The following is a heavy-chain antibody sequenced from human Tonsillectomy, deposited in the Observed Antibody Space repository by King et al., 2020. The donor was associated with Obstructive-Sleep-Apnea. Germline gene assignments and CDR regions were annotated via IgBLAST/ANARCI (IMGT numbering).Heavy chain of an antibody. J-gene: IGHJ4*02. V-gene: IGHV5-10-1*03. CDR3: ARLGITMIRGPTDY. CDR1: GYSFPSYW. Sequence: VQLVESGAEVKKPGESLRISCKGSGYSFPSYWISWVRQMPGKGLEWMGRIYASDSYTNYSPSFQGHVTISADKSISTAYLPWSSLKASDTAMYYCARLGITMIRGPTDYWGQGTLVTVSS. D-gene: IGHD3-10*01. CDR2: IYASDSYT.